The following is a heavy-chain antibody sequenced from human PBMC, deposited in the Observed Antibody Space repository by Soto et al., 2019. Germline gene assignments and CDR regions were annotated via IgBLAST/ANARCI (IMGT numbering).Heavy chain of an antibody. CDR1: GFTFSSYG. V-gene: IGHV3-30*03. CDR2: ISYDGSNK. D-gene: IGHD3-10*01. J-gene: IGHJ4*02. Sequence: QVQLVESGGGVVQPGRSLRLSCAASGFTFSSYGMHWVRQAPGKGLEWVAVISYDGSNKYYADSVKGRFTISRDNSKNTLYLKMNSLRAEDTAVYYCATDHRFGELGFYWGQGTLVTVSS. CDR3: ATDHRFGELGFY.